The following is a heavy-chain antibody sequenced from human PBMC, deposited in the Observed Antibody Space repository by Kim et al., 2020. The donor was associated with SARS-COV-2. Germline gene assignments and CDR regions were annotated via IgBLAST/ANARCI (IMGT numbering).Heavy chain of an antibody. V-gene: IGHV3-33*01. CDR1: GFTFSSYG. J-gene: IGHJ4*02. D-gene: IGHD3-16*02. CDR3: AREVMMTWGGVIETADIDY. Sequence: GGSLRLSCAASGFTFSSYGMHWVRQAPGKGLEWVAVIGYDGSNKYYADSVKGRFTISRDNSKNTLYLQMNSRRAEDTAVYYCAREVMMTWGGVIETADIDYWRQGTLVTVSS. CDR2: IGYDGSNK.